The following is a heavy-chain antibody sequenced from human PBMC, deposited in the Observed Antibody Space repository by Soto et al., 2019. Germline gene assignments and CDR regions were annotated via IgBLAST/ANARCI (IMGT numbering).Heavy chain of an antibody. CDR1: GYTFTSYD. CDR3: ARVTGTTGYYGMDV. J-gene: IGHJ6*02. D-gene: IGHD1-7*01. V-gene: IGHV1-8*01. Sequence: GASVKVSCKASGYTFTSYDINWVGQATGQGLEWMGWMNPNSGNTGYAQKFQGRVTMTRNTSISTAYMELSSLRSEDTAVYYCARVTGTTGYYGMDVWGQGTTVTVSS. CDR2: MNPNSGNT.